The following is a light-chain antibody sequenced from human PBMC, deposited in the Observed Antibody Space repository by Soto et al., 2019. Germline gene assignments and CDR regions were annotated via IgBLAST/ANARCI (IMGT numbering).Light chain of an antibody. Sequence: EIVLTQSPGTLSLSPGERATLSCRASQSVSSSYLAWYQQKPGQAPRLLIYGASSRATGIPDRFSGSGSGTDFTLTISRLEPEDFAVYYCQLNRTFGQGTKVDLK. CDR3: QLNRT. CDR1: QSVSSSY. J-gene: IGKJ1*01. CDR2: GAS. V-gene: IGKV3-20*01.